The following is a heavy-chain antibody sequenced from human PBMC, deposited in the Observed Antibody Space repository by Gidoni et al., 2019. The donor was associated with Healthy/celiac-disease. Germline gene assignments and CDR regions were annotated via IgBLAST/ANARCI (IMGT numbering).Heavy chain of an antibody. CDR2: IYTSGST. D-gene: IGHD3-10*01. CDR3: AREGQLLWFGELWAFDY. J-gene: IGHJ4*02. Sequence: QVQLQESGPGLVKPSETLSLTCTGSGGSISSDYWSWIRQPAGKGLEWIGRIYTSGSTNYNPYLKSRVTMSVDTSKNQFSLKLSSVTAADTAVYYCAREGQLLWFGELWAFDYWGQGTLVTVSS. V-gene: IGHV4-4*07. CDR1: GGSISSDY.